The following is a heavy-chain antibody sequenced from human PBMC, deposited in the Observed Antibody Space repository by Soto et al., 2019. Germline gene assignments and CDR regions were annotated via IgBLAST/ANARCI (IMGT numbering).Heavy chain of an antibody. J-gene: IGHJ4*02. V-gene: IGHV3-49*04. CDR3: TRAESPNIAYFFDY. CDR2: IRNQTYSGAT. Sequence: GGSLRLSCTAPGFTFGNYAINWVRQAPGKGLEWVGLIRNQTYSGATEYAASMKGRFTISRDDSKNIAYLQMNSLKTEDSAVYYCTRAESPNIAYFFDYWGQGTLVTVSS. CDR1: GFTFGNYA.